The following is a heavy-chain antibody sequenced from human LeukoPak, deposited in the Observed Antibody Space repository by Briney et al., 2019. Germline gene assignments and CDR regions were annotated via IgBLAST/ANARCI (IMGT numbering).Heavy chain of an antibody. D-gene: IGHD1-26*01. V-gene: IGHV3-7*01. CDR1: GFTFSSYW. J-gene: IGHJ3*02. CDR2: IKQDGSEK. CDR3: ASTRATWELQHGAFDI. Sequence: GGSLRLSCAASGFTFSSYWMSWVRQAPGKGLEWVANIKQDGSEKYYVDSVKGRFTISRDNAKNSLYLQMNSLRAEDTAVYYCASTRATWELQHGAFDIWGQGTMVTVSS.